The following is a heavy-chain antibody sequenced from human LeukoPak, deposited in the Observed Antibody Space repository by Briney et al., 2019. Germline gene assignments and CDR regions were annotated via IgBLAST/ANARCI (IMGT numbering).Heavy chain of an antibody. CDR3: ARVMDSRKGELLYYYYYGMDV. CDR2: IWYDGSNK. CDR1: GFTFSSYG. D-gene: IGHD1-26*01. J-gene: IGHJ6*02. V-gene: IGHV3-33*01. Sequence: PGGSLRLSCAASGFTFSSYGMHWVRQAPGKGLEWVAVIWYDGSNKYYADSVKGRFTISRDNSKNTLYLQMNSLRAEDTAVYYCARVMDSRKGELLYYYYYGMDVWGQGTTVTVSS.